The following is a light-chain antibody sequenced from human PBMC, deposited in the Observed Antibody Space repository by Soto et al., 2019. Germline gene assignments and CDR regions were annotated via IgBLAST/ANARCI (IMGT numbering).Light chain of an antibody. CDR1: SSDVGVFNY. Sequence: LTQPASVSGSPGQSITISCTGTSSDVGVFNYVSWYQQHPGKAPTLIIYEVSNRPSGVSNRFSGSKSGNTASLTISGLQAEDEADYYCSSYTTSSTYVFGTGTKVTVL. V-gene: IGLV2-14*01. J-gene: IGLJ1*01. CDR2: EVS. CDR3: SSYTTSSTYV.